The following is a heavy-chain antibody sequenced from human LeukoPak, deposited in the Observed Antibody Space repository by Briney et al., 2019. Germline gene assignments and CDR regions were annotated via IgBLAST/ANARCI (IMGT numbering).Heavy chain of an antibody. CDR2: IIPIFGIA. J-gene: IGHJ4*02. V-gene: IGHV1-69*04. Sequence: SEKVSCKASGGTFSSYAISWVRQAPGQGLEWMGRIIPIFGIANYAQKFQGRVTITADKSTSTAYMELSSLRSEDTAVYYCARHPNYYDSGGYYYDYWGQGTLVTVSS. D-gene: IGHD3-22*01. CDR1: GGTFSSYA. CDR3: ARHPNYYDSGGYYYDY.